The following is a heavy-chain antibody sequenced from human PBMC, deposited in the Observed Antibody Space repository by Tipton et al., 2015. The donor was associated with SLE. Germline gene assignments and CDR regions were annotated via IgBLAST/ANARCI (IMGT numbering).Heavy chain of an antibody. CDR1: GGSISRGDYY. D-gene: IGHD6-13*01. CDR3: ARGGVAAAGTRYFDL. CDR2: IYYSGST. J-gene: IGHJ2*01. V-gene: IGHV4-30-4*01. Sequence: TLSLTCTVSGGSISRGDYYWSWIRQPPGQGLEWIGYIYYSGSTNYNPSLKSRVTISVDTSKNQFSLKLSSVTAADTAVYYCARGGVAAAGTRYFDLWGRSTLVTVSS.